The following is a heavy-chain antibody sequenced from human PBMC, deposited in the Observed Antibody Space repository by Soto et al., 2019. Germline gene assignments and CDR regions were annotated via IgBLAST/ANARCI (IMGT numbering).Heavy chain of an antibody. V-gene: IGHV1-69*13. CDR1: GGTFSSYA. CDR3: ARESYDSSGYFHPPVDY. D-gene: IGHD3-22*01. Sequence: SVKVSCKASGGTFSSYAISWVRQAPGQGLEWMGGIIPIFGTANYAQKFQGRVTITADESTSTAYMELSSLRSEDTAVYYCARESYDSSGYFHPPVDYWGQGTLVTVSS. CDR2: IIPIFGTA. J-gene: IGHJ4*02.